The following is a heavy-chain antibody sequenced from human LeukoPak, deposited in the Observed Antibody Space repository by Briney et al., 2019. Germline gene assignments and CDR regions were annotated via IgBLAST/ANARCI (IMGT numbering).Heavy chain of an antibody. CDR1: GYTFTGYY. CDR2: IIPIFGTA. Sequence: SVKVSCKASGYTFTGYYMHWVRQAPGQGLEWMGGIIPIFGTANYAQKFQGRVTITADKPTSTAYMELSSLRSEDTAVYYCASSGYGGIPSNFDYWGQGTLVTVSS. D-gene: IGHD4-23*01. CDR3: ASSGYGGIPSNFDY. V-gene: IGHV1-69*06. J-gene: IGHJ4*02.